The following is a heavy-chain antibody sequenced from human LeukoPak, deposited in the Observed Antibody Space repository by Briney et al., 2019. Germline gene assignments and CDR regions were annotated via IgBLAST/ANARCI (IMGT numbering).Heavy chain of an antibody. J-gene: IGHJ4*02. V-gene: IGHV4-39*07. Sequence: SETLSLTCTVSGGSISSSSYYWGWIRQPPGKGLEWIGSISYSGSTYYNPSLKSRVTISVDTSKNQFSLKLSSVTAADTAVYYCAGERGEEYSSGWYKTNFFDNWGQGIRVTVSS. CDR3: AGERGEEYSSGWYKTNFFDN. CDR2: ISYSGST. D-gene: IGHD6-19*01. CDR1: GGSISSSSYY.